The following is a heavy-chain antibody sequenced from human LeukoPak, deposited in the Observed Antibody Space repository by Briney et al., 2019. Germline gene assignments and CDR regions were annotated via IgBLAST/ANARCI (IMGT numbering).Heavy chain of an antibody. CDR2: IYYSGST. D-gene: IGHD3-9*01. CDR3: ARVTVLRYPHWYFDL. V-gene: IGHV4-59*01. Sequence: PSETLSFTCTVSGGSISSYYWSWIRQPPGKGLEWIGYIYYSGSTNYNPSLKSRVTISVDTSKNQFSLKLSSVTAADTAVYYCARVTVLRYPHWYFDLWGRGTLVTVSS. CDR1: GGSISSYY. J-gene: IGHJ2*01.